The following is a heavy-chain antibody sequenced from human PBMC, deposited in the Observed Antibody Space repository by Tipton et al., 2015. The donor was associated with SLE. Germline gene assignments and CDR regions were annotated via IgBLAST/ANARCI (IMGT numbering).Heavy chain of an antibody. V-gene: IGHV4-31*03. Sequence: TLSLTCTVSGDSINSGGYFWTWIRQPPGKGLEWIGYIYYSGSTYYNPPLQSRLTMSVDTSRNQFSLKLTSVTAADTAVYFCARFDYSNWDDYWGQGTLVTVSS. J-gene: IGHJ4*02. CDR3: ARFDYSNWDDY. D-gene: IGHD4-11*01. CDR1: GDSINSGGYF. CDR2: IYYSGST.